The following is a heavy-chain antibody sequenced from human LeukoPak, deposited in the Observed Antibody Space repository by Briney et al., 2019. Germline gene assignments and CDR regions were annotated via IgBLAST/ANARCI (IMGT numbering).Heavy chain of an antibody. CDR1: GCTFTDYY. V-gene: IGHV1-2*02. CDR3: ARGHTDVAGFDY. D-gene: IGHD6-19*01. CDR2: INPDSGGT. J-gene: IGHJ4*02. Sequence: ALVKVSCKASGCTFTDYYMYWVRQAPGQGLEWMGWINPDSGGTNYAQKFQGRVTMTRDTSISTVYMELSRLRSDDTAVYYCARGHTDVAGFDYWGQGTLVTVSS.